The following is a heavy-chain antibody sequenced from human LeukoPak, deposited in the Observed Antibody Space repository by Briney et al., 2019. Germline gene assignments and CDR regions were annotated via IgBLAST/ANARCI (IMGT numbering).Heavy chain of an antibody. D-gene: IGHD1-14*01. V-gene: IGHV1-8*02. J-gene: IGHJ2*01. CDR1: GYTFTSYA. CDR2: MNPNSGNT. Sequence: ASVKVSCKASGYTFTSYAMHWVRQAPGQRLEWMGWMNPNSGNTGYAQKFQGRVTMTRNTSISTAYMELSSLRSEDTAVYYCARAGISPDRYFDLWGRGTLVTVSS. CDR3: ARAGISPDRYFDL.